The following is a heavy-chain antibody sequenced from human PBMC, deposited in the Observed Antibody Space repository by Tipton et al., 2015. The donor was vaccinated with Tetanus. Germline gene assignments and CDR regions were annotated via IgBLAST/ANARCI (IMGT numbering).Heavy chain of an antibody. CDR1: GFTFSSYA. CDR2: ISYDGSNK. J-gene: IGHJ4*02. V-gene: IGHV3-30*04. CDR3: ARDFFSGWLDY. Sequence: SLRLSCAASGFTFSSYAMHWVRQAPGKGLEWVAVISYDGSNKYYADPVKGRFTISRDNSKNTLYLQMNSLRAEDTAVYYCARDFFSGWLDYWGQGTLVTVSS. D-gene: IGHD6-19*01.